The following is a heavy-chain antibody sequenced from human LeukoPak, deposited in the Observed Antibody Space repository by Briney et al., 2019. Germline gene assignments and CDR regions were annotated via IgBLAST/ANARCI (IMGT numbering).Heavy chain of an antibody. CDR3: ARDGSYYDFWSGYHNWFDP. CDR2: IYYSGST. CDR1: GGSISSYY. V-gene: IGHV4-59*01. J-gene: IGHJ5*02. D-gene: IGHD3-3*01. Sequence: SSETLSLTCTVSGGSISSYYLSWIRQPPGKGLEWIGYIYYSGSTNYNPSLKSRVTISVDTSKNQFSLKLSSVTAADTAVYYCARDGSYYDFWSGYHNWFDPWGQGTLVTVSS.